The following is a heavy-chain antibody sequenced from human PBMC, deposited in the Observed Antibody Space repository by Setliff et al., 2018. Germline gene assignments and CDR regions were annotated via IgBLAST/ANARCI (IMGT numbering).Heavy chain of an antibody. CDR1: GDSISSRRSY. V-gene: IGHV4-61*09. CDR3: ARGRNVAARLLDS. J-gene: IGHJ4*02. Sequence: SETLSLTCTVSGDSISSRRSYWGWFRQPAGKGLEWIGQIYTSWSTNYNPSLQSRVTISLDTSKNQFSLSLSSVTAADTAVYYCARGRNVAARLLDSWGQGARVTVSS. CDR2: IYTSWST. D-gene: IGHD6-6*01.